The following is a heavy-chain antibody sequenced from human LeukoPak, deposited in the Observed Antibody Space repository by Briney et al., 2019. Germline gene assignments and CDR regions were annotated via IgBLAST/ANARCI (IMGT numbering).Heavy chain of an antibody. V-gene: IGHV3-30*02. CDR2: IRNDGSNK. CDR3: AKASSHYYGSGSYYNVDY. D-gene: IGHD3-10*01. J-gene: IGHJ4*02. Sequence: PGGSLRLSCAASGFTFSSYGMHWVRQAPGKGLEWVAFIRNDGSNKYYADSVKGRFTISRDNSKNTLYLQMNSLRAEDTAVYYCAKASSHYYGSGSYYNVDYWGQGTLVTVSS. CDR1: GFTFSSYG.